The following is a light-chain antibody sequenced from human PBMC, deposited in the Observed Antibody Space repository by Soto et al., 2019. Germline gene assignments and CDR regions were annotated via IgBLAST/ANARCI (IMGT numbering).Light chain of an antibody. CDR2: GTS. CDR3: QQYGSSLFT. J-gene: IGKJ3*01. Sequence: EIVLTQSPGTLSLSPGERATLSCRASQSVSSKCLAWYQQKPGQAPRVLIYGTSIRASGVPERFSGGGSGTDFTLTITRLEPEDFAVYYCQQYGSSLFTFGPGTKVDIK. V-gene: IGKV3-20*01. CDR1: QSVSSKC.